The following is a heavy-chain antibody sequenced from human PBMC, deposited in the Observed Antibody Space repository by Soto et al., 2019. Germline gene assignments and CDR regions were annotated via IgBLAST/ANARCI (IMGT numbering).Heavy chain of an antibody. J-gene: IGHJ5*02. V-gene: IGHV3-48*01. CDR2: ISSSRRTI. CDR1: GFTFSSYS. Sequence: EVQLVESGGGLVQPGGSRRLSCAASGFTFSSYSMNWVRQAPGKGLEWVSQISSSRRTIYYADSVKGRFTISRDNAKNSLYLQMSSLRAEDTAVYYCAREAITRGGWFDPWGQGTLVTVSS. CDR3: AREAITRGGWFDP. D-gene: IGHD3-10*01.